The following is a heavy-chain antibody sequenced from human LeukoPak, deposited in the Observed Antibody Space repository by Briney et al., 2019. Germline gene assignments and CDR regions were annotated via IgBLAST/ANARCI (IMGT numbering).Heavy chain of an antibody. CDR2: IIPILGIA. V-gene: IGHV1-69*04. CDR3: ARDGLELTFDY. D-gene: IGHD1-7*01. J-gene: IGHJ4*02. Sequence: SVKVSCKASVGTFSTYTISWVRQAPGQGVECMGRIIPILGIANYAQKFQGRVTITADKSTSTAYMQLSSLRSEDTAVYYCARDGLELTFDYWGQGTLVTASS. CDR1: VGTFSTYT.